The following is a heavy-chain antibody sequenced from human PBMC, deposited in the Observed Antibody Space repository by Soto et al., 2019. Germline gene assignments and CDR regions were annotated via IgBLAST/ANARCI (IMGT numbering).Heavy chain of an antibody. CDR1: GFTFSSYW. Sequence: GGSLRLSCAASGFTFSSYWMSWVRQAPGKGLEWVANVKQDGSEKYYVDSVKGRFTISRDNAKNSLYLQMNSLRAEDTAVYYCARVLDGRMATADYYGMDVWGQGTTVTVSS. J-gene: IGHJ6*02. CDR2: VKQDGSEK. V-gene: IGHV3-7*03. D-gene: IGHD5-18*01. CDR3: ARVLDGRMATADYYGMDV.